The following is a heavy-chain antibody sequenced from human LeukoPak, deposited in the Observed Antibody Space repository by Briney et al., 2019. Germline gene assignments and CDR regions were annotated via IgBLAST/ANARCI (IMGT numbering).Heavy chain of an antibody. Sequence: PGGSLRLSCAASGFTFSSYGMSWVRQAPGKGLEWVAFIRYDGSNKYYADSVKGRFTISRDNAKNSLYLQMNSLRAEDTAVYYCARERTLVATIPPREKKKNYYMDVWGKGTTVTVSS. CDR3: ARERTLVATIPPREKKKNYYMDV. D-gene: IGHD5-12*01. V-gene: IGHV3-30*02. CDR1: GFTFSSYG. CDR2: IRYDGSNK. J-gene: IGHJ6*03.